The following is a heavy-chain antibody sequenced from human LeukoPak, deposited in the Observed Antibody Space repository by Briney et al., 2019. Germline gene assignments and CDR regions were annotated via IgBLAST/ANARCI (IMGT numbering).Heavy chain of an antibody. V-gene: IGHV4-39*07. CDR2: IYYSGST. J-gene: IGHJ6*03. CDR3: ARLDHDYVWGSYRRGGYYYYYYMDV. D-gene: IGHD3-16*02. Sequence: SETLSLTCTVSGGSISSSSYYWGWIRQPPGKGLEWIGSIYYSGSTYYNPSLKSRVTISVDTSKNQFSLKLSSVTAADTAVYYCARLDHDYVWGSYRRGGYYYYYYMDVWGKGTTVTISS. CDR1: GGSISSSSYY.